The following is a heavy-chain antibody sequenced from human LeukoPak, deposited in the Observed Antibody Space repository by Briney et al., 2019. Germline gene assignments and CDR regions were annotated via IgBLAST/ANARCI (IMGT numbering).Heavy chain of an antibody. CDR1: GFTFDDYA. J-gene: IGHJ4*02. CDR2: ISWNSGSV. Sequence: GGSLRLSCAASGFTFDDYAMHWVRQAPGKGLEWVSGISWNSGSVGYADSVKGRFTISRDNAKNSLYLQMNSLRAEDMALYYCTSSSFDYWGQGTLVTVSS. V-gene: IGHV3-9*03. CDR3: TSSSFDY. D-gene: IGHD6-6*01.